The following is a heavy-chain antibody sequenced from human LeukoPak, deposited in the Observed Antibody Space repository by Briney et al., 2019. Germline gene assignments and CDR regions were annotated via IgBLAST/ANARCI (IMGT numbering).Heavy chain of an antibody. J-gene: IGHJ4*02. D-gene: IGHD2-21*01. Sequence: PGGSLRLSCAASGFTFSSYSMNWVRQAPGKGLEGVSYISSSSSTIYYADSVKGRFTISRDNAKNSLYLQMNSLRAEDTAVYYCARTIAYCGGDCYSGFDYWGQGTLVTVSS. V-gene: IGHV3-48*01. CDR2: ISSSSSTI. CDR1: GFTFSSYS. CDR3: ARTIAYCGGDCYSGFDY.